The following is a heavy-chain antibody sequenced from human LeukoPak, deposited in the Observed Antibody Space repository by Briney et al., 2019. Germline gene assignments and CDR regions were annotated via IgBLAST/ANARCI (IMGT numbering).Heavy chain of an antibody. CDR2: ISTSSSYI. CDR1: GFTFSGYS. Sequence: GGSLRLSCAASGFTFSGYSMNWVRQAPGKGLEWVSSISTSSSYIYYADSVKGRFTTSRDNAKKSLYLQMNSLRADDTAVYYCARGASVVAGNDNAFDIWGQGTMVTVSS. CDR3: ARGASVVAGNDNAFDI. D-gene: IGHD6-19*01. V-gene: IGHV3-21*01. J-gene: IGHJ3*02.